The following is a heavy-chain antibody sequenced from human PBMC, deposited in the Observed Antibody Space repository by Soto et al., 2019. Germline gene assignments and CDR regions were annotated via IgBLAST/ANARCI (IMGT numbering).Heavy chain of an antibody. CDR1: GASVDSGGYY. CDR3: ARDTAMTGAARYVY. D-gene: IGHD2-2*01. V-gene: IGHV4-31*03. Sequence: QVQLQESGPGLVKTSQTLTLTCTVSGASVDSGGYYWTWIRQRPGKGLEWVGYIYYRGNTFYNPSLKSRLTISLATSKNHFSLELASDTAADTAVYSCARDTAMTGAARYVYWGQGTLVTVSS. J-gene: IGHJ4*02. CDR2: IYYRGNT.